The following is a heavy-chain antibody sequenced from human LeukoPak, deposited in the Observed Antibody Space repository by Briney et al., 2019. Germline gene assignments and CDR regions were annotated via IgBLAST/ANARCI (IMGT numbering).Heavy chain of an antibody. D-gene: IGHD4-17*01. CDR1: GDSVSNNSAA. CDR2: TYYRSKWFN. V-gene: IGHV6-1*01. CDR3: AKNYGDSNWFDP. Sequence: QTLSLTCAISGDSVSNNSAAWNWIRQSPSRGLEWLGRTYYRSKWFNDFALSVKSRITINPDTSKNQFSLQLNSVTPEDTAVYYCAKNYGDSNWFDPWGQGTLVTV. J-gene: IGHJ5*02.